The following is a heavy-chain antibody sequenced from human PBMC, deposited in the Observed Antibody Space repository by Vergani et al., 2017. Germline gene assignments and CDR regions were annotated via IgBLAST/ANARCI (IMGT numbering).Heavy chain of an antibody. J-gene: IGHJ6*02. V-gene: IGHV4-38-2*01. Sequence: QVQLQESGPGLVKPSETLTLTCDVFDSSIMTNPYWGWFRQSPGKGLEWIWFIHHSGDTHYNSSLKSRVSISIVSSSKLSLSLTSVTAADTAIYYCARHRGSGGYFPSSYFCGMDFWGHGTTVTVSS. CDR1: DSSIMTNPY. CDR2: IHHSGDT. D-gene: IGHD3-10*01. CDR3: ARHRGSGGYFPSSYFCGMDF.